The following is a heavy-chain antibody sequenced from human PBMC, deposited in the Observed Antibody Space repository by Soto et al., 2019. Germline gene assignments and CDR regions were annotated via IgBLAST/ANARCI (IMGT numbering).Heavy chain of an antibody. CDR2: IHHSGSA. V-gene: IGHV4-59*01. J-gene: IGHJ5*02. CDR1: VGSISSYY. D-gene: IGHD6-13*01. Sequence: QVHLQESGPGLVKPSETLSLTCTVSVGSISSYYWSWIQQHPGKGLEWIGYIHHSGSANYNPSLKSRVNLSVDSSKNQFSLKLTSVTAADTAVYYCATNVHGISWFFSWFHTWGQGALVTVSS. CDR3: ATNVHGISWFFSWFHT.